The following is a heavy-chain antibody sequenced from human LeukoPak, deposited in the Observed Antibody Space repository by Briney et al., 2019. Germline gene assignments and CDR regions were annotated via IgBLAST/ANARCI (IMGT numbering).Heavy chain of an antibody. CDR3: AKIIYRDIVEVPAVEAGYFDY. Sequence: GGSLRLSCAASGFTFSSYAMSWVRQAPGKGLEWVSAISGSGGSTYYADSVKGRFTISRDNSKNTLYLQMNSLRAEDTAVYYCAKIIYRDIVEVPAVEAGYFDYWGQGTLVTVSS. V-gene: IGHV3-23*01. CDR1: GFTFSSYA. CDR2: ISGSGGST. J-gene: IGHJ4*02. D-gene: IGHD2-2*01.